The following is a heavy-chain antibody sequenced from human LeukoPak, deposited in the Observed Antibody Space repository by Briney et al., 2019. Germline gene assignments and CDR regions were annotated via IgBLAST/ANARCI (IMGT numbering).Heavy chain of an antibody. J-gene: IGHJ4*02. CDR1: GGSLTTHH. CDR2: VFDSGRT. CDR3: TTIKRGNIFGYFDF. V-gene: IGHV4-59*11. D-gene: IGHD5-18*01. Sequence: PSETLSLTCTVSGGSLTTHHWNWIRQTPGKGLEWIGYVFDSGRTKENPSLKSRVTLSADTSKNQLSLRLSSVTAADTAVYYCTTIKRGNIFGYFDFWGQGILVTVSS.